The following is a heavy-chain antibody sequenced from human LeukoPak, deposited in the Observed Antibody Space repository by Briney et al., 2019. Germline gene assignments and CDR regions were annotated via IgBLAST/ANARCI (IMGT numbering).Heavy chain of an antibody. D-gene: IGHD3-22*01. CDR2: IYYSGST. CDR1: GGSVSGGSYY. CDR3: ARGDDSSGYYILRFDY. J-gene: IGHJ4*02. Sequence: SETLSLTCTVSGGSVSGGSYYWSWIRQPPGKGLEWIGYIYYSGSTNYNPSLKSRVTISVDTSKNQFSLKLSSVTAADTAVYYCARGDDSSGYYILRFDYWGQGTLVTVSS. V-gene: IGHV4-61*01.